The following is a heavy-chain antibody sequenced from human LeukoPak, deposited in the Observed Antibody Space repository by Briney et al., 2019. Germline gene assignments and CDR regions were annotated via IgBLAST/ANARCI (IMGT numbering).Heavy chain of an antibody. CDR2: IKQDGSEK. V-gene: IGHV3-7*01. CDR3: AIYQVGATTQGGENDAFDI. D-gene: IGHD1-26*01. Sequence: PGGSLRLSCAASAFTFSSYWMTWVRQAPGKGLEWVANIKQDGSEKYYVDSVKGRFTISRDNAKNSLYLQMNSLRAEDTAVYYCAIYQVGATTQGGENDAFDIWGQGTMVTVSS. CDR1: AFTFSSYW. J-gene: IGHJ3*02.